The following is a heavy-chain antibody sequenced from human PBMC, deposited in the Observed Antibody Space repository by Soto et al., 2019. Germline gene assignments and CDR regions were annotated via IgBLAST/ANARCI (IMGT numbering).Heavy chain of an antibody. CDR3: ARERTVANWFDP. CDR2: IHPKSGAT. J-gene: IGHJ5*02. CDR1: GYTFTGYY. V-gene: IGHV1-2*04. D-gene: IGHD4-4*01. Sequence: QVQLVQSGAEVKKPGASVKVSCKASGYTFTGYYLHWVRQAPGQGLEWIGWIHPKSGATNYAQKLQGWVTMTRDTSISTAYMELTGLKSDDTAVYFCARERTVANWFDPWGPGTRVTVSS.